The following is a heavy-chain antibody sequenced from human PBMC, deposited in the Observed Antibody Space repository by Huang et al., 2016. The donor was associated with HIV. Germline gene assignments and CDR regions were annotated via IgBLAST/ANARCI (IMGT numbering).Heavy chain of an antibody. J-gene: IGHJ4*02. V-gene: IGHV4-30-4*08. CDR3: ARAIPRYHYDSSGYFGFDY. Sequence: QVQLQESGPGLVKPSQTLSLTCTVSGGSVSSRNSYWTWIRQPPGKGREWIGDIYYRGSTFYNPSLTSRLTISLHTSKNQFSLHLASVTAADTAVYCCARAIPRYHYDSSGYFGFDYWGQGSLVTVSS. CDR1: GGSVSSRNSY. D-gene: IGHD3-22*01. CDR2: IYYRGST.